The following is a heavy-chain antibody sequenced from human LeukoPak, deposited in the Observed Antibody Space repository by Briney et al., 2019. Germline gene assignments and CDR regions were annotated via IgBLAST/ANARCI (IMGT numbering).Heavy chain of an antibody. Sequence: GGSLRLSCAASGFTFSSYAMSWVRQAPGKGLEWVSAISGSGGSTYYADSVKGRFTISRDNSKNTLYLQMNSLRAEDTAVYYCARDHAPTSYGYYLFNYFDYWGQGTLVTVSS. D-gene: IGHD5-18*01. V-gene: IGHV3-23*01. CDR2: ISGSGGST. CDR1: GFTFSSYA. J-gene: IGHJ4*02. CDR3: ARDHAPTSYGYYLFNYFDY.